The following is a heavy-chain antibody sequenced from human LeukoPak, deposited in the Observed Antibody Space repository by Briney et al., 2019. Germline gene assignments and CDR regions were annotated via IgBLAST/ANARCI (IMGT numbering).Heavy chain of an antibody. D-gene: IGHD6-13*01. J-gene: IGHJ4*02. CDR2: INPNSGGT. V-gene: IGHV1-2*02. CDR1: GYTFTGYY. Sequence: ASVKVSCKASGYTFTGYYMHWVRQAPGQGLEWMGWINPNSGGTNYAQKFQGRVTMTRDTSISTAYMELSRLRSDDTAVYYCAIIAAAGPYYFDYCGPGNPGHRLL. CDR3: AIIAAAGPYYFDY.